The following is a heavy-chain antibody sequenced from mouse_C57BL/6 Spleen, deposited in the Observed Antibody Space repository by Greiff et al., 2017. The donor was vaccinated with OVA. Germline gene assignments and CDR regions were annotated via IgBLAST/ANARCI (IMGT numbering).Heavy chain of an antibody. V-gene: IGHV1-69*01. J-gene: IGHJ4*01. Sequence: QVQLQQSGAELVMPGASVKLSCKASGYTFTSYWMHWVKQRPGQGLEWIGEIDPSDSYTNYNQKFKGKSTLTVDKSSSTAYMQLSSLTSEDSAVYYCASGTRYAMDYWGQGTSVTVSS. CDR3: ASGTRYAMDY. CDR1: GYTFTSYW. D-gene: IGHD4-1*01. CDR2: IDPSDSYT.